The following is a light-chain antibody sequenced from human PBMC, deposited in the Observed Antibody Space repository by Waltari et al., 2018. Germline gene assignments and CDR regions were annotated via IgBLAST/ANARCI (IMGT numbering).Light chain of an antibody. V-gene: IGLV2-14*03. CDR1: SSDVGGYNY. CDR2: AFT. J-gene: IGLJ1*01. CDR3: SSYTSSNTLG. Sequence: QSALTQPASVSGSPGQSITISCTGTSSDVGGYNYVSWYQQHPGKAPKLMIYAFTNRPSGVSKRFSGSKSGNTASLTISGLQAEDEADYYCSSYTSSNTLGFGTGTKVTVL.